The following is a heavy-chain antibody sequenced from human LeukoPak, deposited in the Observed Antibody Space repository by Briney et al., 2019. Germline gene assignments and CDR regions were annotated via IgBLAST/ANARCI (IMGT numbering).Heavy chain of an antibody. CDR3: VREARGYHYTYFDY. V-gene: IGHV3-13*01. CDR1: GFTLGSHD. J-gene: IGHJ4*02. CDR2: VSSGFHA. D-gene: IGHD5-18*01. Sequence: PVGSLRLSCTASGFTLGSHDMHWVRQIPGQGLEWVAAVSSGFHAFFADSVQGRFTVSREDASNSLYLQMNSMRAGDTAVYYCVREARGYHYTYFDYWGQGTLVTVSS.